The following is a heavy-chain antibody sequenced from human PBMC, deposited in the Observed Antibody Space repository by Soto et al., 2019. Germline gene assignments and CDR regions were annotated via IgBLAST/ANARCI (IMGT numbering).Heavy chain of an antibody. Sequence: EVQLVESGGDLVQPGGSLRLSCAASGFTVSSNYMSWVRQAPGKGLEWISIIYSAGNTYYAYSVKGRFNISRDNSKNTLYLQMNSLGAKDTAVYYCARDFVVGGPTINYYYGMDVWGQGTTVTVSS. D-gene: IGHD1-26*01. CDR1: GFTVSSNY. V-gene: IGHV3-66*01. CDR2: IYSAGNT. J-gene: IGHJ6*02. CDR3: ARDFVVGGPTINYYYGMDV.